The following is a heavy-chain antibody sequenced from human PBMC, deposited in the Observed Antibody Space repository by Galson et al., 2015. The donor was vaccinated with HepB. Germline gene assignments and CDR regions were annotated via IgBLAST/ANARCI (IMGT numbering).Heavy chain of an antibody. CDR1: GYSFTSYW. Sequence: QSGAEVKKPGESLKISCKGSGYSFTSYWIGWVRQMPGKGLEWMGIIYPGDSDTRYSPSFQGQVTISADKSISTAYLQWSSLKASDTAMYYCARRIEEDILRDYYYGMDVWGQGTTVTVSS. V-gene: IGHV5-51*01. J-gene: IGHJ6*02. D-gene: IGHD3-9*01. CDR2: IYPGDSDT. CDR3: ARRIEEDILRDYYYGMDV.